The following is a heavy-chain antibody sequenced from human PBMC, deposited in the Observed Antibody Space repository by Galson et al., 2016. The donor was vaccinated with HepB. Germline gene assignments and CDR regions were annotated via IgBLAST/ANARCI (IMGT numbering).Heavy chain of an antibody. V-gene: IGHV1-18*01. CDR2: ISTYDGDT. Sequence: SVKVSCKASGYTFTSYGISWVRQAPGQGLEWMGWISTYDGDTNYAQNLQGRVTMTTDTSTTTAYMELRSLRSDDTAMYYCARGWYCSAGRCDDTFDIWGQGTMVTVSS. CDR1: GYTFTSYG. J-gene: IGHJ3*02. D-gene: IGHD2-15*01. CDR3: ARGWYCSAGRCDDTFDI.